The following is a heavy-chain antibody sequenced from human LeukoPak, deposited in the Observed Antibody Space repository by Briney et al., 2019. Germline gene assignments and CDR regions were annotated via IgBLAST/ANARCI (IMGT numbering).Heavy chain of an antibody. CDR3: AIRGDGSGSLTFDY. J-gene: IGHJ4*02. CDR2: MNPNSGNT. CDR1: GYTFTSYD. Sequence: GASVKVSCKASGYTFTSYDINWVRQATGQGLEWMGWMNPNSGNTGYAQKFQGRVTMTRNTSISTAYTELSSLRSEDTAVYYCAIRGDGSGSLTFDYWGQGTLVTVSS. D-gene: IGHD3-10*01. V-gene: IGHV1-8*01.